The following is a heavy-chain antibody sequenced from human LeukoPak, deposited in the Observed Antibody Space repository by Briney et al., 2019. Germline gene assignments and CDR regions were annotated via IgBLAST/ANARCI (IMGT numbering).Heavy chain of an antibody. CDR3: ARGSGDY. Sequence: PGGSLRLSCAASGFSFTDYSMNWVRQAPGKGLEWVSSISSSSSYIYYADSVKGRFTISRDNAKNSLYLQMTSLRAEDTAVYYCARGSGDYSGQGTLVTVSS. V-gene: IGHV3-21*01. CDR1: GFSFTDYS. CDR2: ISSSSSYI. J-gene: IGHJ4*02.